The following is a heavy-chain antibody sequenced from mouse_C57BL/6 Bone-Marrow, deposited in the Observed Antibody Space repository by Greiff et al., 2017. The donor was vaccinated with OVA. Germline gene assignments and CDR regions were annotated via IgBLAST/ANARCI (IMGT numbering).Heavy chain of an antibody. J-gene: IGHJ4*01. V-gene: IGHV5-4*03. CDR3: AASIRHYAMDY. CDR1: GFTFSSYA. Sequence: EVKLVESGGGLVKPGGSLKLSCAASGFTFSSYAMSWVRQTPEKRLEWVATISDGGSYTYYPDNVKGRFTISRDNAKNNLYLQMSQLKSEDAAVYYCAASIRHYAMDYWGRGTSVTVTS. D-gene: IGHD2-10*02. CDR2: ISDGGSYT.